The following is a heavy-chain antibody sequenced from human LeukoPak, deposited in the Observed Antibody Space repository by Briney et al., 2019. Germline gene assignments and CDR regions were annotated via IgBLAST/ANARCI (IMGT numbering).Heavy chain of an antibody. V-gene: IGHV1-18*01. Sequence: GESLKISCKASGYTFTSYGISWVRQAPGQGLEWMGWINAYNGNTNYAQKLQGRVTMTTDTSTSTAYMELRSLRSDDTAVYYCVRLGGITFGGVIAQGAFDIWGQGTMVTVSS. CDR2: INAYNGNT. CDR1: GYTFTSYG. D-gene: IGHD3-16*02. CDR3: VRLGGITFGGVIAQGAFDI. J-gene: IGHJ3*02.